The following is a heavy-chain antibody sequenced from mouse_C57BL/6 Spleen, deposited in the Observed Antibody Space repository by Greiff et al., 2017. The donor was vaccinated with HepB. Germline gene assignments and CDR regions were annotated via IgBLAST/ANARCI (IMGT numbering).Heavy chain of an antibody. V-gene: IGHV5-17*01. CDR3: ARPSPSALYYAMDY. Sequence: EVQVVESGGGLVKPGGSLKLSCAASGFTFSDYGMHWVRQAPEKGLEWVAYSSSGSSTIYYADTVKGRFTITRDNAKNTLFLQMTSLRSEDTAMYYCARPSPSALYYAMDYWGQGTSVTVSS. D-gene: IGHD2-10*02. CDR2: SSSGSSTI. J-gene: IGHJ4*01. CDR1: GFTFSDYG.